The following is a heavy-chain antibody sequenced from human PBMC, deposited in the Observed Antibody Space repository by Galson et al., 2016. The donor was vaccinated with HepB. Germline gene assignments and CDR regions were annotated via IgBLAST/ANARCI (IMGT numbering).Heavy chain of an antibody. CDR1: GFTFRSYG. Sequence: SLRLSCAASGFTFRSYGMHWVRQAPGKGLEWVAVIWYDATFKKYADSVKGRFTISRDNSRNTVYLQMNNLRAEDTAVYYCAKNRFNYGDYSGILHWGQGTLVTVSS. J-gene: IGHJ1*01. D-gene: IGHD4-17*01. V-gene: IGHV3-33*03. CDR2: IWYDATFK. CDR3: AKNRFNYGDYSGILH.